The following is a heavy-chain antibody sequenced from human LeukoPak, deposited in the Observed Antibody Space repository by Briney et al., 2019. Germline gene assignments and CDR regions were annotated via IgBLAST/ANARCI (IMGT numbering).Heavy chain of an antibody. Sequence: ASVKVSCKASGYTFTSYYMHWVRQAPGQGLEWVGIINPSGGSTSYAQKFQGRVTMTRDTSTSTVYMELGSLRSEDTAVYYCAILSGSYYPTYDYWGQGTLVTVSS. V-gene: IGHV1-46*01. CDR1: GYTFTSYY. CDR3: AILSGSYYPTYDY. CDR2: INPSGGST. J-gene: IGHJ4*02. D-gene: IGHD3-10*01.